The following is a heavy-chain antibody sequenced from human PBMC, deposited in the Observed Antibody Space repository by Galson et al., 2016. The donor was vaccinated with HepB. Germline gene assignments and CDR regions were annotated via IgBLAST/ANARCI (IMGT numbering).Heavy chain of an antibody. CDR1: GFTFSNHG. CDR2: IWADGGNK. V-gene: IGHV3-33*03. CDR3: ATRSSGWYYFDY. D-gene: IGHD6-19*01. J-gene: IGHJ4*02. Sequence: SLRLSCAASGFTFSNHGMHWVRQAPGKGLECVAVIWADGGNKYYVDSVKGRFTISRDNAKNSLYLQMNSLRAEDTAVYYCATRSSGWYYFDYWGQGTLVTVSS.